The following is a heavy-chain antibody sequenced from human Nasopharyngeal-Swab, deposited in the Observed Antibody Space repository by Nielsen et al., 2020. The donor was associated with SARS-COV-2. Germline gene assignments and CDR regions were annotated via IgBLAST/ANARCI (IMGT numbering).Heavy chain of an antibody. CDR2: INPNSGGT. D-gene: IGHD1-26*01. Sequence: ASVKVSCKASGYTFTGYYMHWVRQAPGQGLEWVGWINPNSGGTNYAQKFQGRVTMTRDTSISTAYMELSRLRSDDTAVYYCARVGLVGARYYYGMDVWGQGTTVTVSS. V-gene: IGHV1-2*02. CDR1: GYTFTGYY. CDR3: ARVGLVGARYYYGMDV. J-gene: IGHJ6*02.